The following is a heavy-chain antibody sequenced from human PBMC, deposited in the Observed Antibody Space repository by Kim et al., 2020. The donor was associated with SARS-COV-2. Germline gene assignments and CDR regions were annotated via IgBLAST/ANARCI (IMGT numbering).Heavy chain of an antibody. Sequence: STSYADSVRGRFTISRDNAKNTLYLQMNSLRAEDTAVYYCAREIYGSGITWGQGTLVTVSS. J-gene: IGHJ5*02. V-gene: IGHV3-74*01. D-gene: IGHD3-10*01. CDR2: ST. CDR3: AREIYGSGIT.